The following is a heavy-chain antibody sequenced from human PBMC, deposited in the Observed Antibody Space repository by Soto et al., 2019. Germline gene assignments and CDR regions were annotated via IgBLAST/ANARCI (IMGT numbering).Heavy chain of an antibody. J-gene: IGHJ4*02. CDR1: GASIRSYY. CDR3: ARGAADTAMVDS. CDR2: IFYSGST. Sequence: ETLSLTCPVSGASIRSYYWTWIRQPPGKGLEWLGYIFYSGSTFYNPSLKSRVTISIHTSKSQFSLQLTSVTAADTAVYYCARGAADTAMVDSWGQGTMVTAPQ. V-gene: IGHV4-59*01. D-gene: IGHD5-18*01.